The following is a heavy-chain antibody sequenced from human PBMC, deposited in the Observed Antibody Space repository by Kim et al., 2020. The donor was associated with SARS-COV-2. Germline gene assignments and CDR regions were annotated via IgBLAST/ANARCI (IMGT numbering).Heavy chain of an antibody. CDR2: N. D-gene: IGHD5-18*01. Sequence: NDYAVSVKSLIGINPDTSKNQLSLQLTSMTPEDTAVYYCARGWLRVGFDIWGQGTMVTVSS. V-gene: IGHV6-1*01. CDR3: ARGWLRVGFDI. J-gene: IGHJ3*02.